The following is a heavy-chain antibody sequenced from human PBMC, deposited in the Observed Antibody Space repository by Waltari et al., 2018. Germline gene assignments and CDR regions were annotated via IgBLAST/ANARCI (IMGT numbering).Heavy chain of an antibody. V-gene: IGHV3-30*02. CDR2: IRYDGSNK. CDR1: GFTFSSYG. D-gene: IGHD3-10*01. Sequence: QVQLVESGGGVVQPGGSLTLSCAASGFTFSSYGIHLFRQAPGKGLEWVALIRYDGSNKYYADSVKGRFTISRDNSKNTLYLQMNSLRAEDTAVYYCAGRSITIDAFDIWGQGTMVTVSS. J-gene: IGHJ3*02. CDR3: AGRSITIDAFDI.